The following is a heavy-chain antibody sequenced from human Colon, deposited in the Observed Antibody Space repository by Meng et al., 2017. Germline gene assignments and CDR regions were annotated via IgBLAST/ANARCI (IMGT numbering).Heavy chain of an antibody. CDR3: ARVGSGSYFPY. CDR2: ISTDGSSV. Sequence: GESLKISCAASGFSFSNYWMHWVRQAPGKGLEWVSRISTDGSSVMYADSVKGRFSISRDNAKNTLYLQMDSLRDDDTAVYFCARVGSGSYFPYWGQRSLVTVSS. V-gene: IGHV3-74*03. D-gene: IGHD3-10*01. CDR1: GFSFSNYW. J-gene: IGHJ4*02.